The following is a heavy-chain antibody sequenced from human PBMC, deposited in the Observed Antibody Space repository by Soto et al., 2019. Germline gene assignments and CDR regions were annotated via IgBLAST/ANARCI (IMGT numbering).Heavy chain of an antibody. J-gene: IGHJ5*02. V-gene: IGHV4-31*03. CDR3: ARSGVTGIVIPSHWFDP. D-gene: IGHD2-21*02. Sequence: SETLSLTCTVSGNSIGGVGYWSWIRQFPGRGLEWIGCISSSGSTYYNPALNNRISLSLDTSQNQFSLKLLSVTAADTAIYYCARSGVTGIVIPSHWFDPWGQGTLVTVSS. CDR1: GNSIGGVGY. CDR2: ISSSGST.